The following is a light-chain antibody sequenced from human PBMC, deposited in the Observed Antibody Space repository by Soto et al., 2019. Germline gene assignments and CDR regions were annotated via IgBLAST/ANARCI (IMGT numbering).Light chain of an antibody. J-gene: IGKJ1*01. CDR3: QQRSNWPRK. CDR1: QNISNY. V-gene: IGKV3-11*01. Sequence: IVLIRSPSALSVSPGQRGTVYCSASQNISNYLIWYQQKPGQAPRLLIYDVSNRATDIPARFSGSGSGTDFTLSMSILEPEDLAVCYCQQRSNWPRKFGQGTKV. CDR2: DVS.